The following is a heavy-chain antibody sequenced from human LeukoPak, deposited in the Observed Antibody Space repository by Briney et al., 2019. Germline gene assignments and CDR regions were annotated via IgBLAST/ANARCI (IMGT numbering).Heavy chain of an antibody. V-gene: IGHV4-59*08. J-gene: IGHJ4*02. Sequence: PSETLSLTCTGSAGSISSYYWSWIRQPPGKGLEWIGYIYYSGSTNYNPSLKSRVTISVDTSKNQFSLKLSSVTAADTAVYYCARYVGATFAYYFDYWGQGTLVTVSS. CDR1: AGSISSYY. D-gene: IGHD1-26*01. CDR3: ARYVGATFAYYFDY. CDR2: IYYSGST.